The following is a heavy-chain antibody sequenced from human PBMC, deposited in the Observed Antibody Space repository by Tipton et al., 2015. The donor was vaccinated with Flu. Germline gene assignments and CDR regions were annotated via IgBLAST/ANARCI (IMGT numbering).Heavy chain of an antibody. CDR3: ARDEGVVNYYFGMDV. V-gene: IGHV3-11*04. Sequence: QLVQSGGGLVKPGGSLRLSCAASGFTFSDYYIIWVRRAPGKGLECVSYISGSGSTIYYAESVKGRFTISRDNSRNTLYLQMNGLRVEDTAVYYCARDEGVVNYYFGMDVWGQGTTVSVSS. J-gene: IGHJ6*02. CDR2: ISGSGSTI. CDR1: GFTFSDYY.